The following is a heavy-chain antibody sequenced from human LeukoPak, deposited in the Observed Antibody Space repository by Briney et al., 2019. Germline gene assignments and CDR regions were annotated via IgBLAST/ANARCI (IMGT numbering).Heavy chain of an antibody. J-gene: IGHJ3*02. V-gene: IGHV4-39*01. Sequence: PSETLSLTCTVSGGSISSSTYFWGLIRQPPGKGLEWIGSIYYSGSIYYNPSLKSRVTISGDTSKNQFSLKLSSVTAADTAVYYCASGHVRITMIVVVIFDAFDIWGQGTMVTVSS. D-gene: IGHD3-22*01. CDR2: IYYSGSI. CDR1: GGSISSSTYF. CDR3: ASGHVRITMIVVVIFDAFDI.